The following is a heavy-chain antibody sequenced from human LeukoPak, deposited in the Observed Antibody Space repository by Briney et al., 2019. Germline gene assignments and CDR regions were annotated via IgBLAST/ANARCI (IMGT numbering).Heavy chain of an antibody. D-gene: IGHD2-2*01. CDR2: IYYSGST. V-gene: IGHV4-30-4*08. CDR3: ARSFVVPAAIFDY. Sequence: PSETLSLTCTVSGGSISSGDYYWSWIRQPPGKGLEWIGYIYYSGSTYYNPSLKSRVTISVDPSQNQFSLTLSSVTAADTAVYYCARSFVVPAAIFDYWGQGNLVTVSS. J-gene: IGHJ4*02. CDR1: GGSISSGDYY.